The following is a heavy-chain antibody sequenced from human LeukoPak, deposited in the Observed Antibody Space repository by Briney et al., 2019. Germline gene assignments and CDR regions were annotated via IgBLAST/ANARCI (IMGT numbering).Heavy chain of an antibody. CDR3: ASGSGD. J-gene: IGHJ4*02. CDR2: ISSSGSDK. V-gene: IGHV3-48*02. CDR1: GFTFSNYG. D-gene: IGHD2-2*03. Sequence: GGSLRLSCAASGFTFSNYGLNWVRQAPGKGLEWVSDISSSGSDKYYADSVKGRFTISRDNAKNTLYLQMNSLRDEDTAVFYCASGSGDWGQGTLVTVSS.